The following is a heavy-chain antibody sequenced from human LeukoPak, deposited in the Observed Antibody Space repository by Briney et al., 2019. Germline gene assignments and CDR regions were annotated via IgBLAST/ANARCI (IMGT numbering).Heavy chain of an antibody. CDR2: ISSSGGTT. V-gene: IGHV3-23*01. D-gene: IGHD3-3*01. CDR1: GFTFSSYA. Sequence: GGSLRLSCVASGFTFSSYAMGWVRQAPGKGLEWVSGISSSGGTTYYIDSVKGRFTISRDNSKNTLYLQVNSLRADDTAVYYCAKDLHGEVPDCFDYWGQGSLVTGSS. J-gene: IGHJ4*02. CDR3: AKDLHGEVPDCFDY.